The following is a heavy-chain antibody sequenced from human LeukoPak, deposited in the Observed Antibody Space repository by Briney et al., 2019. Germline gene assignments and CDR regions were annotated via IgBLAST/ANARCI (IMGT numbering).Heavy chain of an antibody. CDR2: INPNSGGT. CDR1: GYTFTGYY. CDR3: ARDRAPGRIGLSY. J-gene: IGHJ4*02. V-gene: IGHV1-2*02. Sequence: ASVKVSCKASGYTFTGYYMHWVRQAPGQGLEWMGWINPNSGGTNYAQKFQGRVTMTRDTSIATACMELSRLRSDDTAVYYCARDRAPGRIGLSYWGQGTLVTVSS. D-gene: IGHD3-10*01.